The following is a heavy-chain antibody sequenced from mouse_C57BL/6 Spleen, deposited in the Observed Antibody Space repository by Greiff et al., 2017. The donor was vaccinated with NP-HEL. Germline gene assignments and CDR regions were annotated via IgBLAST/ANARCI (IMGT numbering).Heavy chain of an antibody. D-gene: IGHD1-1*01. Sequence: QVQLQQPGAELVMPGASVKLSCKASGYTFTSYWMHWVKQRPGQGLEWIGEIDPSDSYTNYNQKFKGKSTLTVDKSSSTAYMQLSSLTSEDSAVYYCAAHYGSSPLAYWGQGTLVTVSA. CDR3: AAHYGSSPLAY. J-gene: IGHJ3*01. CDR2: IDPSDSYT. V-gene: IGHV1-69*01. CDR1: GYTFTSYW.